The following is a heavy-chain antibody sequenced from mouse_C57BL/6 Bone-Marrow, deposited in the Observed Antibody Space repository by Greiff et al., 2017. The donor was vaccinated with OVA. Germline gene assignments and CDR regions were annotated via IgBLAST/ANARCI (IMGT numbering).Heavy chain of an antibody. D-gene: IGHD3-2*02. V-gene: IGHV14-4*01. CDR1: GFNIKDDY. CDR2: IDPENGDT. CDR3: TTRSSGSYYFDY. Sequence: EVKVVESGAELVRPGASVKLSCTASGFNIKDDYMHWVKQRPEQGLEWIGWIDPENGDTEYASKFQGKATITADTSSNTAYLQLSSLTSEDTAVYYCTTRSSGSYYFDYWGQGTTLTVSS. J-gene: IGHJ2*01.